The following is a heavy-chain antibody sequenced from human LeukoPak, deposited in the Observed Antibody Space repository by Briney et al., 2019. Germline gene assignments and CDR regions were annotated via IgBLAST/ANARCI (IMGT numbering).Heavy chain of an antibody. Sequence: SETLSLTCAVYGGSFSGYYWSWIRQPPGKGLEWIGEINHSGSTNYNPSLKSRVTISVDTSKNQFSLKLSSVTAADTAVYYCARPCQGDYDAFDIWGQGTMVTVSS. J-gene: IGHJ3*02. CDR3: ARPCQGDYDAFDI. D-gene: IGHD4-17*01. CDR2: INHSGST. V-gene: IGHV4-34*01. CDR1: GGSFSGYY.